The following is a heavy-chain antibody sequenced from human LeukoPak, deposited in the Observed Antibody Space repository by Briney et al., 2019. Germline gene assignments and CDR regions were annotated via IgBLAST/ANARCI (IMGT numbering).Heavy chain of an antibody. CDR2: VNPNSGCT. Sequence: ASVKVSCKASGYTFTGYYMHWVRQAPGQGLEWVGFVNPNSGCTNYAQKFQGRVTMTRDTSISTAYMELSRLRTEDTAVYYCARSRRRMDKRGEDAFDIWGQGTMVTVSS. J-gene: IGHJ3*02. CDR3: ARSRRRMDKRGEDAFDI. CDR1: GYTFTGYY. D-gene: IGHD3-10*01. V-gene: IGHV1-2*02.